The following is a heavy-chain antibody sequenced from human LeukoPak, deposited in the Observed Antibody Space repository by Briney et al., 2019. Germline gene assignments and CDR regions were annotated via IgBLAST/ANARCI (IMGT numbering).Heavy chain of an antibody. V-gene: IGHV1-18*01. CDR1: GFAFNKYG. D-gene: IGHD6-13*01. Sequence: ASVKVSCKASGFAFNKYGFSWVRQAPGQGPEWLGWISAYDGRTNFAQNLQGRLTLTTDTSTTTAYMELRSLTSDDTAVYYCARDPLRSTWSTYYNALDVWGQGTTVTVSS. J-gene: IGHJ6*02. CDR3: ARDPLRSTWSTYYNALDV. CDR2: ISAYDGRT.